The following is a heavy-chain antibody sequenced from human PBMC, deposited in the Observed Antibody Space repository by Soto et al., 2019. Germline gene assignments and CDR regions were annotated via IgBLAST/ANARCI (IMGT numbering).Heavy chain of an antibody. CDR1: GFTFSSYA. CDR2: ISGSGGST. Sequence: GGSLRLSCAASGFTFSSYAMSWVRQAPGKGLEWVSAISGSGGSTYYADSVKGRFTISRDNSKNTLYLQMNSLRAEDTAVYYCAKEATYYYDSSGYYPLWGQGTLVTVSS. D-gene: IGHD3-22*01. J-gene: IGHJ4*02. V-gene: IGHV3-23*01. CDR3: AKEATYYYDSSGYYPL.